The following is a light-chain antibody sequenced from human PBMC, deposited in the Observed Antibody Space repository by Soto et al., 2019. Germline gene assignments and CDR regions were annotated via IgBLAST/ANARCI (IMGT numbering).Light chain of an antibody. J-gene: IGKJ1*01. CDR2: AAS. V-gene: IGKV1-39*01. CDR1: QSVSRY. Sequence: DIQMTQSPSSLSASVGDRVTITCRASQSVSRYLNWYQQKPGKAPERLIYAASTLQSGVPQRFSGSGSGTEFTLTISSLQTDDFSTYYCQQYHSYWTFGQGTKVDIK. CDR3: QQYHSYWT.